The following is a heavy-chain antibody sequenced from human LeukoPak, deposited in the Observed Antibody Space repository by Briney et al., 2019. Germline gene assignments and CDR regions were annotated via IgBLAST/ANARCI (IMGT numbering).Heavy chain of an antibody. V-gene: IGHV3-23*01. CDR2: ISGSGGST. J-gene: IGHJ5*02. CDR1: GFTFSSYA. D-gene: IGHD2-15*01. Sequence: GGTLRLSCAASGFTFSSYAMSWVRQAPGKGLEWVSVISGSGGSTYYADSVKGRFTISRDNSKNTLYLQMNSLRAEDTAVYYCARAIVVVAAMMYWFDPWGQGTLVTVSS. CDR3: ARAIVVVAAMMYWFDP.